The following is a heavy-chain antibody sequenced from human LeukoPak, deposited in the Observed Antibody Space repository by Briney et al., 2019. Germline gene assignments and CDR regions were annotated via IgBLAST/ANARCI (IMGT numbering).Heavy chain of an antibody. J-gene: IGHJ6*03. D-gene: IGHD3-16*02. CDR2: ISYDGSNK. CDR3: ARDQVGYDYVWGSYRTTRYYYYYYYMDV. CDR1: GFTFGDYA. Sequence: GGSLRLSCTASGFTFGDYAMHWVRQAPGKGLEWVAVISYDGSNKYYADSVKGRFTISRDNSKNTLYLQMNSLRAEDTAVYYCARDQVGYDYVWGSYRTTRYYYYYYYMDVWGKGTTVTVSS. V-gene: IGHV3-30*04.